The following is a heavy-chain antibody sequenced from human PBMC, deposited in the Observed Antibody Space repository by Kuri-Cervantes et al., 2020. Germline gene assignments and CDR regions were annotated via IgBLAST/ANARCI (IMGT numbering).Heavy chain of an antibody. J-gene: IGHJ6*02. CDR2: IYYSGNT. Sequence: ESLKISCTVSGGSISSSNYYWGWIRQPPGKGLEWIGSIYYSGNTHYNPSLESRVTISVDTSKNQFSLRLTSVTAADTAVYYCARFGITMVRGVTSYGMGVWGQGTTVTVSS. V-gene: IGHV4-39*01. CDR3: ARFGITMVRGVTSYGMGV. CDR1: GGSISSSNYY. D-gene: IGHD3-10*01.